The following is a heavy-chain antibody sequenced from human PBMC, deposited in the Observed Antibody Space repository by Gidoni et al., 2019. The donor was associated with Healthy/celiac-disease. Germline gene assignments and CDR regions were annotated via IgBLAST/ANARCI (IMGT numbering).Heavy chain of an antibody. Sequence: QLQLQESGPGLVKPSETLSLTCTVSGGPISSSSYYWGWIRQPPGKGLEWIGSIYYSGSTYYNPSLKSRVTISVDTSKNQFSLKLSSVTAADTAVCYCARDLRGDYGFYYFDYWGQGTLVTVSS. CDR3: ARDLRGDYGFYYFDY. CDR2: IYYSGST. D-gene: IGHD4-17*01. CDR1: GGPISSSSYY. V-gene: IGHV4-39*07. J-gene: IGHJ4*02.